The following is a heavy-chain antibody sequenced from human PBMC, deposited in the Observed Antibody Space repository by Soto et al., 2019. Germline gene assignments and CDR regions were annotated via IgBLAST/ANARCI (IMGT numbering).Heavy chain of an antibody. Sequence: SVKVSGKASGGTFSSYAISWVRQAPGQGLEWRGGIIPIFGIANYAQKFQGRVTITADKSKSTAYMELSSLRSEDTAVYYGAREDTGGYYDSSGYYPSFVYCRKGTLVTVS. CDR1: GGTFSSYA. D-gene: IGHD3-22*01. J-gene: IGHJ4*02. CDR2: IIPIFGIA. CDR3: AREDTGGYYDSSGYYPSFVY. V-gene: IGHV1-69*10.